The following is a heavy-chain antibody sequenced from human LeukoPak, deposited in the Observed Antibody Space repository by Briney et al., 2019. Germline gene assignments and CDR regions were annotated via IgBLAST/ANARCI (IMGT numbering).Heavy chain of an antibody. CDR2: IDTSGSTT. J-gene: IGHJ4*02. Sequence: GGSLRLSCAASGFSFSSYEWNWVRQAPGKGLEWISYIDTSGSTTFYADSVRGRFTTSRDNAKNSLFLQMSSLRAEAAAYYSTARETIRCGGDCLDYWGQGTLVTVSS. CDR3: ARETIRCGGDCLDY. CDR1: GFSFSSYE. V-gene: IGHV3-48*03. D-gene: IGHD2-21*01.